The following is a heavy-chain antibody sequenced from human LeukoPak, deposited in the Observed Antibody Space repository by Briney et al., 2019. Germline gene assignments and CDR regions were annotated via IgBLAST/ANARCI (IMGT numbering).Heavy chain of an antibody. D-gene: IGHD3-10*01. J-gene: IGHJ3*02. V-gene: IGHV4-38-2*02. CDR2: IYYSGST. Sequence: SETLSLTCTVSGYSISSGYYWGWIRQPPGKGLEWIGNIYYSGSTYYNPSLKSRVTISVDTSKNQFSLKLSSVTAADTAVYYCARSAPHYFDAFDIWGQGTMVTVSS. CDR1: GYSISSGYY. CDR3: ARSAPHYFDAFDI.